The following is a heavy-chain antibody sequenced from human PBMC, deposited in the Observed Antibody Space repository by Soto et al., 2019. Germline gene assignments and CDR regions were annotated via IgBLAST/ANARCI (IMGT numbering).Heavy chain of an antibody. CDR2: ISYVGNMK. D-gene: IGHD2-21*01. V-gene: IGHV3-30*03. Sequence: QVQLVESGGGVVQPGRSLRLSCAASGFAFSNFGMHWVRQAPGKGLAWVASISYVGNMKYYADSVKGRFTISRDNSNNTEILQMTSLRPKDTAVYYCARFCGPVTALVEDYWGQGTLVTVSS. J-gene: IGHJ4*02. CDR1: GFAFSNFG. CDR3: ARFCGPVTALVEDY.